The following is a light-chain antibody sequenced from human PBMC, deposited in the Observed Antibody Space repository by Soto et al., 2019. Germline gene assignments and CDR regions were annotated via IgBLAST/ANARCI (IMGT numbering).Light chain of an antibody. J-gene: IGKJ4*01. CDR1: QSITNH. V-gene: IGKV1-39*01. CDR3: QQSFTSPLT. CDR2: AAS. Sequence: DIQMTQSPSSLSASVGDRVSITCRASQSITNHLHWYQQKPGKAPKLLIYAASSLQSGVPLRFRGSGSGTDFTLTISSLQSEDFATYYCQQSFTSPLTSGGGTKVDIK.